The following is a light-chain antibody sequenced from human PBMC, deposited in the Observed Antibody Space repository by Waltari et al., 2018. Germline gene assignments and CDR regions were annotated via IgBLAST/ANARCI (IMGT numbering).Light chain of an antibody. Sequence: QSVLIQPPSASGAPGQRVTISCSGSRSNLGSNTVNWYRHLPGTAPKLLIPSNNLRPSGVPDRFSGSKSGTSASLAISGLQSEDEAVYYCATWDDDSLYVLFGGGTKLTVL. CDR3: ATWDDDSLYVL. CDR1: RSNLGSNT. J-gene: IGLJ2*01. V-gene: IGLV1-44*01. CDR2: SNN.